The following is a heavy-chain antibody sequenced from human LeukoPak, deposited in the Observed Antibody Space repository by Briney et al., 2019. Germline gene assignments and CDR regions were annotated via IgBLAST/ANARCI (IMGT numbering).Heavy chain of an antibody. D-gene: IGHD2-8*02. V-gene: IGHV3-33*01. Sequence: PGRSLRLSCVTSGFPFRSYGMHWVRQAPGKGLEWVALISPDGTDKYFTDSVRGRFTISRDNSRSTLFLQMNSLRVDDTAVYYCAAGITWSDYWGQGTLVTVSP. CDR2: ISPDGTDK. J-gene: IGHJ4*02. CDR3: AAGITWSDY. CDR1: GFPFRSYG.